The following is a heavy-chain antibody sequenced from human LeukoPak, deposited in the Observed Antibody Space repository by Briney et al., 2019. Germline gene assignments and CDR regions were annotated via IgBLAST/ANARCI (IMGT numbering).Heavy chain of an antibody. CDR3: ARLVHCSSTSCYHWFDP. D-gene: IGHD2-2*01. CDR1: GYTFTSYG. J-gene: IGHJ5*02. Sequence: ASVKVSCKAYGYTFTSYGISWVRRAPGQGLEWMGWISGYNGNTTYAQNLQGRVTMTTDTSTNTAYMELRSLRSDDTAVYYCARLVHCSSTSCYHWFDPWGQGTLVTVSS. V-gene: IGHV1-18*01. CDR2: ISGYNGNT.